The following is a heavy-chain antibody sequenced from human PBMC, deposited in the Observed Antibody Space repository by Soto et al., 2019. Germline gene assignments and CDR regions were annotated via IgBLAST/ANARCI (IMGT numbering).Heavy chain of an antibody. V-gene: IGHV4-59*01. CDR2: IYYRGNT. CDR3: ARSQTGRGEFDY. J-gene: IGHJ4*02. CDR1: GGSISNYY. Sequence: KPSETLSLTCTVSGGSISNYYWSWIRQPPGKGLEWIGYIYYRGNTDYNPSLKSRVTISVDTSRNQFSLRLSSVTAADTALYYCARSQTGRGEFDYWGQGTLVTVSS. D-gene: IGHD1-1*01.